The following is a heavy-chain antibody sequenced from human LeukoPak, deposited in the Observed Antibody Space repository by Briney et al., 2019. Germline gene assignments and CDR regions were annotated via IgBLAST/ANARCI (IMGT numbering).Heavy chain of an antibody. Sequence: KTSETLSLTCTVSGGSISTYYWSWLRQPPGKGLEGIGYIHYSGSTKYNPSLKSRVTISVDTSKNQFSLKLTSVTAADTAVYYCARDLYGYGGFFDYWGQGTLVTVSS. CDR3: ARDLYGYGGFFDY. CDR1: GGSISTYY. D-gene: IGHD5-18*01. V-gene: IGHV4-59*01. CDR2: IHYSGST. J-gene: IGHJ4*02.